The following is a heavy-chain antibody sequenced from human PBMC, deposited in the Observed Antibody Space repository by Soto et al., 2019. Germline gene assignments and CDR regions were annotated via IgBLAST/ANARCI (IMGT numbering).Heavy chain of an antibody. Sequence: SETLSLTCTVSGGSISSSSYYWGWIRQPPGKGLEWIGSIYYSGSTYYNPSLKSRVTISVDTSKNQFSLKLSSVTAADTAVYYCARASSTMIKLVYYYALDVWGQGTTVTVSS. CDR3: ARASSTMIKLVYYYALDV. V-gene: IGHV4-39*01. D-gene: IGHD3-22*01. CDR2: IYYSGST. CDR1: GGSISSSSYY. J-gene: IGHJ6*02.